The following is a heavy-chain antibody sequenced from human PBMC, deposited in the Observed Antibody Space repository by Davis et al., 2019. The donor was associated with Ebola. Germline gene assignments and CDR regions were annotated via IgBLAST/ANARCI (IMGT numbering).Heavy chain of an antibody. V-gene: IGHV1-69*13. CDR3: AKDETGWTRFDF. Sequence: SVKVSCKASGGTFSSYSISWVRQAPGQGLEWMGAIIPVYGTTTYAQAFQDRVTMTADESTSTAYMELSNVRPDDTAVYYCAKDETGWTRFDFWGQGTLVTVSS. CDR1: GGTFSSYS. J-gene: IGHJ4*02. CDR2: IIPVYGTT. D-gene: IGHD1-1*01.